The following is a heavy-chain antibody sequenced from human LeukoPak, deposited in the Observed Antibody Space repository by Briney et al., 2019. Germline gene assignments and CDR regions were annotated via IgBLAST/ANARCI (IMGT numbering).Heavy chain of an antibody. J-gene: IGHJ4*02. V-gene: IGHV3-23*01. CDR1: GLRFSNYG. Sequence: PGGSLRLSCAASGLRFSNYGMHWVRQAPGKGLEWVSAISGSGGSTYYADSVKGRFTISRDNSKNTLYLQMNSLRAEDTAVYYCAKSSVLLWFGELLLSPFDYWGQGTLVTVSS. CDR2: ISGSGGST. D-gene: IGHD3-10*01. CDR3: AKSSVLLWFGELLLSPFDY.